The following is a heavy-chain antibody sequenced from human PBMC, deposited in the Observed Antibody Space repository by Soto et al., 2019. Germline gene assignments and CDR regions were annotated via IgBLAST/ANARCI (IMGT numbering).Heavy chain of an antibody. CDR1: GGSVSSGHYY. V-gene: IGHV4-61*01. CDR2: IYYSGST. D-gene: IGHD6-19*01. J-gene: IGHJ4*02. CDR3: ARSGAGSGWL. Sequence: QVQLQESGPGLVRPSETLSLTCAVSGGSVSSGHYYWSWSRQPPGKGLEWIGFIYYSGSTNYNPSLKSRVTISVDTYKNQFSLKMSSVTAADTAVYYCARSGAGSGWLGGQGTLVTVSS.